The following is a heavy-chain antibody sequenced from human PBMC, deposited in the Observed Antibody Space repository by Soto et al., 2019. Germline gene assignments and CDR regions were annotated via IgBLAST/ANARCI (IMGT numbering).Heavy chain of an antibody. D-gene: IGHD3-9*01. CDR3: ARASADDISSFHS. CDR1: GGSITSSNG. CDR2: IYYSGST. Sequence: QVQLQESGPELVKPSGTLSLTCNVSGGSITSSNGWNWVRQPPGKGLEWLGEIYYSGSTNYNPALQSRVTISGDKSKNQGSLRINSVTAADTAVYYCARASADDISSFHSWGQGTLVSVSS. V-gene: IGHV4-4*02. J-gene: IGHJ4*02.